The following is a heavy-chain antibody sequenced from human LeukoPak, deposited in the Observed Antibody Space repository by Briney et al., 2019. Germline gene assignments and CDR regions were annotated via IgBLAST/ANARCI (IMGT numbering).Heavy chain of an antibody. J-gene: IGHJ6*03. CDR3: ARAGNPYYYYYYMDV. Sequence: PGGSLRPSCAASGFTFSSYAMHWVRQAPGKGLEWVAVISYDGSNKYYADSVKGRFTISRDNSKNTLYLQMNSLRAEDTAVYYCARAGNPYYYYYYMDVWGKGTTVTVSS. D-gene: IGHD4-23*01. V-gene: IGHV3-30*04. CDR1: GFTFSSYA. CDR2: ISYDGSNK.